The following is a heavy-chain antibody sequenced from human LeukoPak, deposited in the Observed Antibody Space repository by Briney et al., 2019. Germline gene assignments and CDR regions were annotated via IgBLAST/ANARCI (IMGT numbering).Heavy chain of an antibody. CDR2: IYYSGSI. J-gene: IGHJ3*02. CDR1: GYSISSSNW. Sequence: SETLSLTCAVSGYSISSSNWWGWIRQPPGKGLEWTGYIYYSGSIYYNPSLKSRVTMSIDTSKNQFSLKLSSVTAVDTAVYYCARNMGYYYDTSGAFDIWGQGTMVTVSS. D-gene: IGHD3-22*01. V-gene: IGHV4-28*05. CDR3: ARNMGYYYDTSGAFDI.